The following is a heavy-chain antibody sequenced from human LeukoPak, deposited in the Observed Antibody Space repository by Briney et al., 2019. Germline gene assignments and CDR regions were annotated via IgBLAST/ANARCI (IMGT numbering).Heavy chain of an antibody. J-gene: IGHJ5*02. D-gene: IGHD3-10*01. CDR3: ARHKHRSYGSGIDWFDP. CDR2: IYISEGT. V-gene: IGHV4-61*02. CDR1: GGSINSGSYY. Sequence: SETLSLTCTVSGGSINSGSYYWNWIRQPAGKGLEWIGRIYISEGTNYNPSLKSRVTISVDTSKNQFSLKLSSVTAADTAVYYCARHKHRSYGSGIDWFDPWGQGTLVTVSS.